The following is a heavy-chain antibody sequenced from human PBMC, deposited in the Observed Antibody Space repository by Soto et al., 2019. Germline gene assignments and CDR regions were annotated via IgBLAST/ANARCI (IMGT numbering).Heavy chain of an antibody. V-gene: IGHV3-30-3*01. D-gene: IGHD5-18*01. CDR1: GFTFSSYA. Sequence: QVQLVESGGGVVQPGRSLRLSCAASGFTFSSYAIHWVRQAPGKGLDWVTFISYDGSNKYYADSVKGRFTISRDNSKNTLYLQMNSLKAEDTAVYYCGRDLGGYTFGSDYWGQGTLVIVSS. CDR3: GRDLGGYTFGSDY. CDR2: ISYDGSNK. J-gene: IGHJ4*02.